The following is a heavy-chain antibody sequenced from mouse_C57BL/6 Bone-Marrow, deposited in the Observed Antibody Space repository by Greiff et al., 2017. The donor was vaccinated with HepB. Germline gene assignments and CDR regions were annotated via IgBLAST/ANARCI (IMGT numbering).Heavy chain of an antibody. CDR2: IDPSDSYT. Sequence: QVQLQQPGAELVKPGASVKLSCKASGYTFTSYWMQWVKQRPGQGLEWIGEIDPSDSYTNYNQKFKGKATLTVDTSSSTAYMQLSSLTSEDSAVYYCARQGRCYAMDYWGQGTSVTVSS. V-gene: IGHV1-50*01. CDR3: ARQGRCYAMDY. J-gene: IGHJ4*01. D-gene: IGHD3-3*01. CDR1: GYTFTSYW.